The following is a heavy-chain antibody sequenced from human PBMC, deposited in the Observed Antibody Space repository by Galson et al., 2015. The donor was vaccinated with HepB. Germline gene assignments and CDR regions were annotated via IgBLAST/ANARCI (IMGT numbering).Heavy chain of an antibody. CDR2: IYWDDDK. CDR1: GFSLSTSGVG. CDR3: AHRTGDLDPYYFDY. J-gene: IGHJ4*02. Sequence: PALVKPTQPLTLTCTFSGFSLSTSGVGVGWIRQPPGKALEWLALIYWDDDKRYSPSLKSRLTITKDTSKNQVVLTMTNMDPVDTATYYCAHRTGDLDPYYFDYWGQGTLVTVSS. V-gene: IGHV2-5*02. D-gene: IGHD7-27*01.